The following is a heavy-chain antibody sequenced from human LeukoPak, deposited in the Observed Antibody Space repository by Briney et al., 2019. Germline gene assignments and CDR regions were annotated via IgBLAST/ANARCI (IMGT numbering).Heavy chain of an antibody. CDR2: IKGDGST. CDR1: GFTFSSYW. D-gene: IGHD3-22*01. J-gene: IGHJ1*01. Sequence: GGSLRLSCAASGFTFSSYWMHWVRQAPGKGLVWVSGIKGDGSTNYADSVKGRFTISRDNAKNTVSLQMNSLRAEDTGVYYCARAPSEIGGYYPEYFRHWGQGTLVTVSS. CDR3: ARAPSEIGGYYPEYFRH. V-gene: IGHV3-74*01.